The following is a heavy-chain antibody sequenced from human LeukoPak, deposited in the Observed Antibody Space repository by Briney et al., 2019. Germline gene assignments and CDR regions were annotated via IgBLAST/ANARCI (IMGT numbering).Heavy chain of an antibody. CDR2: ITNNGGST. CDR1: GFTFSNYA. V-gene: IGHV3-64*01. D-gene: IGHD2-21*02. CDR3: ARDRGAYCGGDRFNYYFDY. J-gene: IGHJ4*02. Sequence: PGGSLRLSCAASGFTFSNYAMHWVRQAPGKGLEYVSAITNNGGSTYYANSVKGRFTISRDNSKNTLYLQMGSLRAEDMAVYYCARDRGAYCGGDRFNYYFDYWGQGTLVTVSS.